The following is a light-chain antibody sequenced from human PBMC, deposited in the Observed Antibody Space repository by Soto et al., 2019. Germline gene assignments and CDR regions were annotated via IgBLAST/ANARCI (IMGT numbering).Light chain of an antibody. Sequence: IQLTQSPASLSVSVGYRVSITCRASQAISSYLAWYQQQPGRAHKLLIYAASTLQSGVPSRFSGSGSGTEFTLTITSLQPEDFATYYCQQLNSFPITFGQGTRLEIK. CDR3: QQLNSFPIT. J-gene: IGKJ5*01. CDR1: QAISSY. CDR2: AAS. V-gene: IGKV1-9*01.